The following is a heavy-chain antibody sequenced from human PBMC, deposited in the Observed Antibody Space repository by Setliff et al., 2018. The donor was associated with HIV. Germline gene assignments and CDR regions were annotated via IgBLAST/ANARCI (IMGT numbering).Heavy chain of an antibody. CDR3: ARESSRVPWSPDAFDI. CDR2: IYTSGST. J-gene: IGHJ3*02. CDR1: GGSISSYY. Sequence: PSETLSLTCSVSGGSISSYYWNWIRQPAGKGLEWIGRIYTSGSTNYNPSLKSRVTMSVDTSKNQFSLKLSSVTAADSAVYYCARESSRVPWSPDAFDIWGLGTRVTVSS. D-gene: IGHD2-15*01. V-gene: IGHV4-4*07.